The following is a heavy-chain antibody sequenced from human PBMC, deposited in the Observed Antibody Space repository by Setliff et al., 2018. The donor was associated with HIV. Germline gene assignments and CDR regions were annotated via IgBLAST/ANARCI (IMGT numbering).Heavy chain of an antibody. CDR2: IYYSSGST. D-gene: IGHD3-3*01. CDR3: ARVGDFWRGYYYMDV. J-gene: IGHJ6*03. V-gene: IGHV4-61*08. Sequence: PSETLSLTCTVSGGSINSGVYYWSWIRQHPGKGLEWIGNIYYSSGSTNYNPSLKSRVSISVDTSKNQFSLKLSSVTAADTAVYYCARVGDFWRGYYYMDVWGKGTTVTVSS. CDR1: GGSINSGVYY.